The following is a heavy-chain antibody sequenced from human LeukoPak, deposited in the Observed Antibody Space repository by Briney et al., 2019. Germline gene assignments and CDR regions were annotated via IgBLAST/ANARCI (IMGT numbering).Heavy chain of an antibody. J-gene: IGHJ4*02. CDR1: GFTFSAYS. CDR3: AKAMPDMAYFDY. D-gene: IGHD5-18*01. Sequence: GGSLRLSCAASGFTFSAYSMNWVRQAPGKGLEWLSYVSSDSSLIDYADSVKGRFTISRDNAKNSLSLQMNSLRAEDTAVYYCAKAMPDMAYFDYWGQGSLVTVSS. CDR2: VSSDSSLI. V-gene: IGHV3-48*01.